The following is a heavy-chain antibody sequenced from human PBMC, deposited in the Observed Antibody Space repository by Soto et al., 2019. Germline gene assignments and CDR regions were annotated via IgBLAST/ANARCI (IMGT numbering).Heavy chain of an antibody. V-gene: IGHV1-69*12. Sequence: QVQLVQSGAEVKKPGSSVKVSCKASGGTFSSYAISWVRQAPGQGLEWMGGIIPIFGTANYAQKFQGRVTIXXDXSXXTAYMELSSLRSEDTAGYYCARDLDTYDFWSGFDYWGQGTLVTVSS. J-gene: IGHJ4*02. D-gene: IGHD3-3*01. CDR2: IIPIFGTA. CDR1: GGTFSSYA. CDR3: ARDLDTYDFWSGFDY.